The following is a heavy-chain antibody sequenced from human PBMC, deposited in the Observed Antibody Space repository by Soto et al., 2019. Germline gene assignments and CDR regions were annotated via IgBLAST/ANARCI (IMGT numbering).Heavy chain of an antibody. V-gene: IGHV4-31*03. CDR1: GGSISSGGYY. CDR2: IYYSGST. J-gene: IGHJ6*02. CDR3: ARQVGATHYYGMDV. D-gene: IGHD1-26*01. Sequence: SESLSLTCTVSGGSISSGGYYWSWIRQHPGKGLEWIGYIYYSGSTYYNPSLKSRVTISVDTSKNQFSLNLSSVTAADTAVYYCARQVGATHYYGMDVWGQGTTVTVSS.